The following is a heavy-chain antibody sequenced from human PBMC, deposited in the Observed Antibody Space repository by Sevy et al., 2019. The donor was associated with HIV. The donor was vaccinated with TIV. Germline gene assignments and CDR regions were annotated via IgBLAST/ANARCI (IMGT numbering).Heavy chain of an antibody. D-gene: IGHD6-6*01. Sequence: ASVKVSCKASGYTFTSYGISWVRQAPGQGLEWMGWISAYNGNTEYEQRFKGRVTLTTDTSTSKAYMVRRSLKSDDTAVYYCVRGGALYSSSSIDYWGQGTLVTVSS. CDR3: VRGGALYSSSSIDY. CDR2: ISAYNGNT. CDR1: GYTFTSYG. V-gene: IGHV1-18*01. J-gene: IGHJ4*02.